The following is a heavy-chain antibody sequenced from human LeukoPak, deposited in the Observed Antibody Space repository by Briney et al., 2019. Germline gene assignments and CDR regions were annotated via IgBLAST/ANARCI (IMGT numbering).Heavy chain of an antibody. CDR1: GFTFATYA. CDR3: ANEDY. V-gene: IGHV3-23*01. Sequence: GESLRLSCAASGFTFATYAMSWVRQAPGKGLEWVSAISGGRGDSRYYADSVKGRFTISRDDSKNTLYLQMSTLRVEDTAVYYCANEDYWGQGTLVTVSS. J-gene: IGHJ4*02. CDR2: ISGGRGDSR.